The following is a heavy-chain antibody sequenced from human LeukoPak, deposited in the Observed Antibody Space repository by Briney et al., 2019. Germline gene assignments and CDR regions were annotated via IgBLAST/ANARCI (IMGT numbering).Heavy chain of an antibody. V-gene: IGHV3-30*02. D-gene: IGHD3-3*01. J-gene: IGHJ4*02. CDR3: ARTYYDFPYAFDY. CDR1: GFTFSSYW. CDR2: IRYDGTNT. Sequence: PGGSLRLSCAASGFTFSSYWMSWVRQAPDKGLEWVAFIRYDGTNTYYADSVKGRFTISRDNSKNALYLQMNSLRAEDTAMYYCARTYYDFPYAFDYWGQETLVTVSS.